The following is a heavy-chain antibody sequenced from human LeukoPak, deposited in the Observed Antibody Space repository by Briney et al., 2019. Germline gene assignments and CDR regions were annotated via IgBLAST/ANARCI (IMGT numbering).Heavy chain of an antibody. J-gene: IGHJ4*02. D-gene: IGHD3-3*01. CDR2: ISGSGGST. V-gene: IGHV3-20*01. Sequence: GGSLRLSCAASGFTFSSYAMSWVRQAPGKGLEWVSAISGSGGSTGYADSVKGRFTISRDNAKNSLYLQMNSLRAEDTALYHCARSGYDFWSGYLTTYFDYWGQGTLVTVSS. CDR1: GFTFSSYA. CDR3: ARSGYDFWSGYLTTYFDY.